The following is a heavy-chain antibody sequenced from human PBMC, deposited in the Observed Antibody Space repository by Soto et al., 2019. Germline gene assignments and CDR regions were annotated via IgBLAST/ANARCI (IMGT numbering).Heavy chain of an antibody. V-gene: IGHV4-39*02. CDR1: GGSISSSSHY. D-gene: IGHD2-8*02. CDR3: ARDKITGLFDY. CDR2: MYYSGST. J-gene: IGHJ4*02. Sequence: SETLSLTCTVSGGSISSSSHYWGWIRQPPGKGLEWIGSMYYSGSTYYNPSFRSRVTIAVETSKNQFSLKLSSVTAADTAVYYCARDKITGLFDYWGQGTLVT.